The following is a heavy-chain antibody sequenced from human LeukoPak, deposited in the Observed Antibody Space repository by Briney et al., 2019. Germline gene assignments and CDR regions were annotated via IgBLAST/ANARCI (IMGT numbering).Heavy chain of an antibody. Sequence: GESLKISCKGSGYSFTSYWIAWVRQMPGKGLEWVGIIYPGDSDTRYSPSFQGQVTLSADKSISTAYLQWSSLKASDTAMYYCARREYSQGYFDYWGQGTLVTVSS. CDR2: IYPGDSDT. CDR3: ARREYSQGYFDY. V-gene: IGHV5-51*01. CDR1: GYSFTSYW. D-gene: IGHD6-6*01. J-gene: IGHJ4*02.